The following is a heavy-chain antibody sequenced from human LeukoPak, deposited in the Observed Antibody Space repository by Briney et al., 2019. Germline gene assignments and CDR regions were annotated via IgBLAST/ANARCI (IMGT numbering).Heavy chain of an antibody. J-gene: IGHJ4*02. V-gene: IGHV1-24*01. CDR3: ATLIGYYDSSGYYLEY. CDR2: FDPEDGET. CDR1: GYSFNSHH. Sequence: ASVKDSCKTSGYSFNSHHVHWVRQAPGKGLEWMGGFDPEDGETIYAQKFQGRVTMTEDTSTDTAYMELSSLRSEDTAVYYCATLIGYYDSSGYYLEYWGQGTLVTVSS. D-gene: IGHD3-22*01.